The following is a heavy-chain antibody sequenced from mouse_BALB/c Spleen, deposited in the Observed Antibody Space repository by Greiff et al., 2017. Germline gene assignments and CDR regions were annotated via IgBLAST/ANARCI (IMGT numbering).Heavy chain of an antibody. J-gene: IGHJ3*01. Sequence: EVQGVESGGGLVQPGGSRKLSCAASGFTFSSFGMHWVRQAPEKGLEWVAYISSGSSTIYYADTVKGRFTISRDNPKNTLFLQMTSLRSEDTAMYYCARDCYGSSCWFAYWGQGTLVTVSA. D-gene: IGHD1-1*01. V-gene: IGHV5-17*02. CDR2: ISSGSSTI. CDR1: GFTFSSFG. CDR3: ARDCYGSSCWFAY.